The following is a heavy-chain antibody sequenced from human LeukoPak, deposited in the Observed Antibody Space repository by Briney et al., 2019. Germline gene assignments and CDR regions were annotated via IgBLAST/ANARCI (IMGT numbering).Heavy chain of an antibody. J-gene: IGHJ4*02. CDR1: GGSISSGSYY. CDR2: IYTSGST. V-gene: IGHV4-61*02. D-gene: IGHD5-18*01. CDR3: ARGGYSYGEQDY. Sequence: SGTLSLTCTVSGGSISSGSYYWNWIRQPAGKGLEWIGRIYTSGSTNYNPSLKSRVTISVDRSKNQFSLKLSSVTAADTAVYYCARGGYSYGEQDYWGQGTLVTVSS.